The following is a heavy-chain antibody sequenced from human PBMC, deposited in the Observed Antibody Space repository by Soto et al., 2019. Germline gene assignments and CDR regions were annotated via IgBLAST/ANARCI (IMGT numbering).Heavy chain of an antibody. CDR1: GYTFTGYY. CDR3: ARSPRITMIVTKYGMDV. Sequence: ASVKVSCKASGYTFTGYYMHWVRQAPGQGLEWMGWINPNSGGTSYAQKFQGWVTMTRDTSISTAYMELSRLRSDDTAVYYCARSPRITMIVTKYGMDVWGQGTTVTVSS. J-gene: IGHJ6*02. D-gene: IGHD3-22*01. CDR2: INPNSGGT. V-gene: IGHV1-2*04.